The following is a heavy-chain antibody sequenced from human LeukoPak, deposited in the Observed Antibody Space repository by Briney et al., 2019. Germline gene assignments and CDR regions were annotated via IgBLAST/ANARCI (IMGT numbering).Heavy chain of an antibody. J-gene: IGHJ4*02. CDR1: GGSISSYY. V-gene: IGHV4-59*01. D-gene: IGHD6-25*01. CDR2: IYYSGST. CDR3: ARDTGSGTDY. Sequence: SETLSLTCTASGGSISSYYWSWIRQPSGKGLEWIGYIYYSGSTNYNPSLKSRVTISVDTSKNQFSLKLSSVTAADTAVYYCARDTGSGTDYWGQGTLVTVSS.